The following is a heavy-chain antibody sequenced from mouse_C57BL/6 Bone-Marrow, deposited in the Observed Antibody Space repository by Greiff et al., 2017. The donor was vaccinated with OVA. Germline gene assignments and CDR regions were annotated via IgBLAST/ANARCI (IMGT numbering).Heavy chain of an antibody. Sequence: VQLQQSGPVLVKPGASVKMSCKASGYTFTDYYMNWVKQSHGKSLEWIGVINPYNGGTSYNQKFKGKATLTVDKSSSTAYMERNSLASEDSAVDYCARWGYDEAWVADWGQGTLVTVSA. CDR2: INPYNGGT. V-gene: IGHV1-19*01. CDR1: GYTFTDYY. D-gene: IGHD2-2*01. CDR3: ARWGYDEAWVAD. J-gene: IGHJ3*01.